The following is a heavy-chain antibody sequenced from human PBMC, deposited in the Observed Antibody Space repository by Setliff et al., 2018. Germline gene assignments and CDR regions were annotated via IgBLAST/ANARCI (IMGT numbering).Heavy chain of an antibody. CDR3: ARLHYDYVWGSYRTSDYYYYYYMDV. D-gene: IGHD3-16*02. CDR1: GYSISSGYI. CDR2: IGHTGSI. Sequence: SETLSLTCTVSGYSISSGYIWGWIRQPPGKRLEWVGNIGHTGSINYNPSLKSRLTISRDTSKNQVSLKLNSVTATDTAVYYCARLHYDYVWGSYRTSDYYYYYYMDVWGKGTTVTVSS. J-gene: IGHJ6*03. V-gene: IGHV4-38-2*02.